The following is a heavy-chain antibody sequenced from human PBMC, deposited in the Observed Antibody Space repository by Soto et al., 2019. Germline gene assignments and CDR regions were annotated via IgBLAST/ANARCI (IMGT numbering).Heavy chain of an antibody. J-gene: IGHJ6*02. Sequence: SVKVSCKASGGTFSSYAISWVRQAPGQGLEWMGGIIPIFGTANYAQKFQGRVTITADESTSTAYMGLSSLRSEDTAVYYCARGYGPPYYYGMDVWGQGTTVTVSS. CDR1: GGTFSSYA. CDR2: IIPIFGTA. D-gene: IGHD6-13*01. CDR3: ARGYGPPYYYGMDV. V-gene: IGHV1-69*13.